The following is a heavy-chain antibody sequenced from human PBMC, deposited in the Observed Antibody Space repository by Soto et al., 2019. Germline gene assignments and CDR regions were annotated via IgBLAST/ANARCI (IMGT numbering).Heavy chain of an antibody. V-gene: IGHV4-4*02. Sequence: QVQLQESGPGLVKPSGTLSLTCAVSGGSISSSNWWSWVRQPPGKGLEWIGEIYHSGSTNYNPSLTSRVTISVDKSKNQFSPKLSSVTAADTAVYYCARGQIFQSNYYYYYGMDVWGQGTTVTVAS. CDR2: IYHSGST. J-gene: IGHJ6*02. CDR3: ARGQIFQSNYYYYYGMDV. D-gene: IGHD3-3*01. CDR1: GGSISSSNW.